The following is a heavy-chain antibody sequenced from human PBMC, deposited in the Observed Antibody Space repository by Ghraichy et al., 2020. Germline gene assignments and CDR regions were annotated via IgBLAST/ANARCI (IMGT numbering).Heavy chain of an antibody. CDR1: GFTFSSYG. D-gene: IGHD2-2*01. Sequence: GGSLRLSCAASGFTFSSYGMHWVRQAPGKGLEWVAVISYDGSNKYYADSVKGRFTISRDNSKNTLYLQMNSLRAEDTAVYYCAKEEYQTLDMDVWGKGTTVTVSS. CDR2: ISYDGSNK. V-gene: IGHV3-30*18. J-gene: IGHJ6*03. CDR3: AKEEYQTLDMDV.